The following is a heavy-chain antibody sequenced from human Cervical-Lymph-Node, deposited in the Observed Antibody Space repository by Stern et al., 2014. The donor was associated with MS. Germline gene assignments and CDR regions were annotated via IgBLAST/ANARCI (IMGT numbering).Heavy chain of an antibody. CDR2: ISTRSTNL. V-gene: IGHV3-21*06. J-gene: IGHJ6*02. CDR3: ARINSKILYGMDV. Sequence: EEQLVESGGGLVKPGGSLRLSCAASGFTFNNHAMNWVRQAPGKGLEWVSSISTRSTNLYYADSVRGRFTISRDNAQSSLYLQMNSLTIEDTAVYYCARINSKILYGMDVWGPGTTVTVSS. CDR1: GFTFNNHA.